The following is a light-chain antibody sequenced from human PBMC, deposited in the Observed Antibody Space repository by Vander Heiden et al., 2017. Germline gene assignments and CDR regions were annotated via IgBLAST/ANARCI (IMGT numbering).Light chain of an antibody. J-gene: IGLJ3*02. CDR2: DDS. CDR3: QVWDSSSDHWV. CDR1: NLGSKS. Sequence: SYVLTQPPSVSVAPGKTARLTRGGNNLGSKSVHGYQQKPGQPPVLVVYDDSARPSGIPERFSGSNSGNTATLTISRVEAGDEADYYCQVWDSSSDHWVFGGGTKLTVL. V-gene: IGLV3-21*03.